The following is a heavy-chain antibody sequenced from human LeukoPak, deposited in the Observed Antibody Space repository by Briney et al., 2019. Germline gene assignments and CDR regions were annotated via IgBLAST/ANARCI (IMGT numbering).Heavy chain of an antibody. CDR2: VNWNGGST. J-gene: IGHJ4*02. V-gene: IGHV3-20*04. CDR1: GFTFDDYG. Sequence: GGSLRLSCAASGFTFDDYGMSWVRQAPGKGLEWISGVNWNGGSTGYADSVKGRFTISRDNAKNSLFLQMNSLRAEDTAVYYCARYNSSGYFPDYWGQGTLVTVSS. CDR3: ARYNSSGYFPDY. D-gene: IGHD3-22*01.